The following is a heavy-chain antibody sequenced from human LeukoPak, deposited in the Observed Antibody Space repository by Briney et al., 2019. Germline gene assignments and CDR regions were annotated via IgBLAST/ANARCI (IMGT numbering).Heavy chain of an antibody. J-gene: IGHJ6*02. Sequence: ASVKVSCKASGYTFTGYYMHWVRQAPGQGLEWMGWINPNSGGTNYAQKFQGRVTMTRDTSISTAYMELSRLRSDDTAVYYCARDGQQLVLGLYYYGMDVWGQGTTVTVSS. CDR3: ARDGQQLVLGLYYYGMDV. CDR2: INPNSGGT. CDR1: GYTFTGYY. D-gene: IGHD6-13*01. V-gene: IGHV1-2*02.